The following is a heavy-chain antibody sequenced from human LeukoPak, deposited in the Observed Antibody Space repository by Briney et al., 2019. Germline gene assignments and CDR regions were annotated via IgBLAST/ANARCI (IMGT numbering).Heavy chain of an antibody. CDR2: LSGSGITT. CDR1: GFTFSNSA. D-gene: IGHD6-19*01. J-gene: IGHJ4*01. Sequence: GGSLRLSCAASGFTFSNSAMSWVRQAPGKGLEWVSTLSGSGITTHYADSVKGRFTISRDNSKNTLYLQMNSLRAEDTAVYYCAKGIYSSGWSYFDYWGHGTLVTVSS. CDR3: AKGIYSSGWSYFDY. V-gene: IGHV3-23*01.